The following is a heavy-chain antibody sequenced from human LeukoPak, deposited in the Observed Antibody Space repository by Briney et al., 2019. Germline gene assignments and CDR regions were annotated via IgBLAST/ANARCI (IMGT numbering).Heavy chain of an antibody. CDR3: ARGPSGYHNT. CDR1: GFTFSSYS. Sequence: GGSLRLSCAASGFTFSSYSMNWVRQAPGKGLEWVSSISSSSSYIYYADSVKGRFTISRDNSKNTLYLQMYSLRAEDTAVYYCARGPSGYHNTGGQGTLVTVSS. V-gene: IGHV3-21*01. J-gene: IGHJ4*02. CDR2: ISSSSSYI. D-gene: IGHD5-12*01.